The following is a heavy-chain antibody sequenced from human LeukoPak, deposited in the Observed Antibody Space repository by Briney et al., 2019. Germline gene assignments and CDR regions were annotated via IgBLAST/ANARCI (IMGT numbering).Heavy chain of an antibody. Sequence: GESLKISCKCSGYSLTNYWLGWVRQTPGKGLERIGIIYPGDSDTRDTPSLQGQVTISADKSISTAYLQWSSLKASDTAMYYCARRPSYYYDGEGFDYWGQGTLVTVSS. CDR3: ARRPSYYYDGEGFDY. D-gene: IGHD3-22*01. CDR1: GYSLTNYW. CDR2: IYPGDSDT. J-gene: IGHJ4*02. V-gene: IGHV5-51*01.